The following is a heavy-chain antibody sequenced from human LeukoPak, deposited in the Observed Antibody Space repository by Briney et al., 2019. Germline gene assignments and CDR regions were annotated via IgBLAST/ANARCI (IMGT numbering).Heavy chain of an antibody. J-gene: IGHJ3*02. CDR3: ARDAVTGAPAFDI. V-gene: IGHV4-59*01. CDR2: THYSGST. D-gene: IGHD4-17*01. CDR1: GGSISSYY. Sequence: SETLSLTCTVSGGSISSYYWSWIRQPPGKGLEWIGYTHYSGSTNYNPSLMSRVTISVDTSKNQFSLKLTSVTAADTAVYYCARDAVTGAPAFDIWGQGTMVTVSS.